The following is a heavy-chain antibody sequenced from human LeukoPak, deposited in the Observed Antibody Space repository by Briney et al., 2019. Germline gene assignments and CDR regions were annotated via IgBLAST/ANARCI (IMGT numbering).Heavy chain of an antibody. CDR1: GYTFTGYY. Sequence: ASVKVSCKASGYTFTGYYMHWVRQAPGQGLEWMGWINPNSGGTNYAQKFQGRVTTTRDTSISTAYMELSRLRSDDTAVYYCARGGMITFGGVTPFQHWGQGTLVTVSS. CDR2: INPNSGGT. CDR3: ARGGMITFGGVTPFQH. J-gene: IGHJ1*01. V-gene: IGHV1-2*02. D-gene: IGHD3-16*01.